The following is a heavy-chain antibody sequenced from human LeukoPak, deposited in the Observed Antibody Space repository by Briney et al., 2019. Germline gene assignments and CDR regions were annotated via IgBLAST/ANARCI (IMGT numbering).Heavy chain of an antibody. Sequence: ASVKVSCKASGVTFSSYAISWVRQAPGQGLEWMGGIIPIFGTANYAQKFQGRVTITTDESTSTAYMELSSLSSEDTAVYYCASPWGFGETGWGQGTLVTVSS. D-gene: IGHD3-10*01. CDR2: IIPIFGTA. CDR1: GVTFSSYA. V-gene: IGHV1-69*05. CDR3: ASPWGFGETG. J-gene: IGHJ4*02.